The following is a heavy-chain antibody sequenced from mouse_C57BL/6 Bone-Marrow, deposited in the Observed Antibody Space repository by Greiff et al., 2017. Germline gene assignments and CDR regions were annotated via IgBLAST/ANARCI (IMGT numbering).Heavy chain of an antibody. D-gene: IGHD2-2*01. V-gene: IGHV1-63*01. CDR2: IYPGGGYT. CDR3: AREVTTRYYSDY. Sequence: QVQLQQSGAELVRPGTSVKMSCKASGYTFTNYWIGWAKQRPGHGLEWIGDIYPGGGYTNYNEKFKGKATLTADKSSSTAYMQFSSLTSEDSAIYYCAREVTTRYYSDYWGQGTTLTVSS. CDR1: GYTFTNYW. J-gene: IGHJ2*01.